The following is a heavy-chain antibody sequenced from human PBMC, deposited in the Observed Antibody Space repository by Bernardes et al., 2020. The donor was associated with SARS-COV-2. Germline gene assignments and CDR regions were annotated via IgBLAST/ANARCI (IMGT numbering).Heavy chain of an antibody. CDR1: GYSFTSYW. CDR3: AVGGCSSTSCSPLRNWFDP. Sequence: GEFLQISCKGSGYSFTSYWIGWVRQMPGKGLEWMGIIYPGDSYTRFSPSFQGQVTISADKSISTAYLQWSSLKASDTAMYYCAVGGCSSTSCSPLRNWFDPWGQGTLVTVSS. D-gene: IGHD2-2*01. CDR2: IYPGDSYT. V-gene: IGHV5-51*01. J-gene: IGHJ5*02.